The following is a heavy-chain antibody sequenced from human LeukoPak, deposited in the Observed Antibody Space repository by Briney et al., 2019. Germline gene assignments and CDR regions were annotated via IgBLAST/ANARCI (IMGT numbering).Heavy chain of an antibody. D-gene: IGHD4-17*01. Sequence: ASVKVSCKASGYMFTAYYINWVRQAPGLGFEWLGWINPNSGGTNYAQKFQGRVTMTSDTSISTASLELKSLRSDDTAVYYCARLNSGNLRGILYWGPGSLVTVSS. CDR2: INPNSGGT. J-gene: IGHJ4*02. CDR3: ARLNSGNLRGILY. CDR1: GYMFTAYY. V-gene: IGHV1-2*02.